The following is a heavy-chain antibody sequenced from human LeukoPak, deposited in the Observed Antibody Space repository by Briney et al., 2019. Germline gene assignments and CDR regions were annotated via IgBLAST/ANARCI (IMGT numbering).Heavy chain of an antibody. CDR3: ARDLWGSGIDN. J-gene: IGHJ4*02. D-gene: IGHD3-10*01. Sequence: SETLSLTCTVSSGSISTSNYYWGWVRQPPGKALEWIGNIFYSGSTYYSPSLKSRVTISLDTSRNQFSLKLNSVTAADTAVYYCARDLWGSGIDNWGQGTLVTVSS. CDR1: SGSISTSNYY. V-gene: IGHV4-39*07. CDR2: IFYSGST.